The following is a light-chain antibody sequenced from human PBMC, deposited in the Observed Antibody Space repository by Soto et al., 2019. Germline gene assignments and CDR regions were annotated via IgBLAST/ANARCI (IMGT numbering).Light chain of an antibody. J-gene: IGLJ1*01. CDR1: SSNVGTYNL. CDR2: EGS. V-gene: IGLV2-23*01. CDR3: CSYAGSSTYV. Sequence: QSALTQPASVSGSPGQSITISCTGTSSNVGTYNLVSWYQHHQGKAPKLMIYEGSKRPSGVSNRFSGSKSGNTASLTISGLQAEDEADYYCCSYAGSSTYVFGTGTKLTVL.